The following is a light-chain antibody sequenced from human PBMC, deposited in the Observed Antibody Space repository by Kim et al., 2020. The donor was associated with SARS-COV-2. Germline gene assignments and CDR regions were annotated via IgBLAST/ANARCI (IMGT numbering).Light chain of an antibody. CDR3: MQALQTPPT. J-gene: IGKJ1*01. CDR2: LGS. Sequence: PASISCRSSQSLLHSNGYNYLDWYLQKPGQSPQLLIYLGSNRASGVPDRFSGSGSGTDFTLKISRVEAEDVGVYYGMQALQTPPTFGQGTKVDIK. CDR1: QSLLHSNGYNY. V-gene: IGKV2-28*01.